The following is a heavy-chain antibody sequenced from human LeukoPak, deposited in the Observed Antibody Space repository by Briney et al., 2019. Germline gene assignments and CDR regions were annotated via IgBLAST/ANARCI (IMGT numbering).Heavy chain of an antibody. Sequence: GGSLRLSCAASEFTFSSYSMSWVRQAPGKGLEWVSYISSTASSIYYADSVKGRFTISRDNAKNSLYLQMNSLRAEDTAVYYCARGRYCSSTSCRFYYYYYYMDVWGKGTTVTVSS. CDR3: ARGRYCSSTSCRFYYYYYYMDV. CDR2: ISSTASSI. D-gene: IGHD2-2*01. V-gene: IGHV3-48*04. J-gene: IGHJ6*03. CDR1: EFTFSSYS.